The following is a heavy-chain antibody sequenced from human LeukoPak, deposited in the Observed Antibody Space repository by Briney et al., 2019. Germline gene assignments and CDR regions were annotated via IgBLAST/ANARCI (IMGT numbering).Heavy chain of an antibody. D-gene: IGHD3-10*01. CDR1: GYTLTELS. V-gene: IGHV1-24*01. CDR2: FDPEDGET. J-gene: IGHJ4*02. Sequence: ASVKVSSKVSGYTLTELSMHWVRQAPGKGLEWMGGFDPEDGETIYAQKFQGRVTMTEDTSTDTAYMELSGLRSEDTAVYYCARDQGLGGLYYYGSGSYHYWGQGTLVTVSS. CDR3: ARDQGLGGLYYYGSGSYHY.